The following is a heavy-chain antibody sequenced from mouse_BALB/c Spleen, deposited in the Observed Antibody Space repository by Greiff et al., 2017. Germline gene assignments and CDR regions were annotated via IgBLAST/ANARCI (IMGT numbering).Heavy chain of an antibody. D-gene: IGHD1-1*01. J-gene: IGHJ3*01. CDR2: ISSGGST. CDR1: GFTFSSYA. Sequence: EVQVVESGGGLVKPGGSLKLSCAASGFTFSSYAMSWVRQTPEKRLEWVASISSGGSTYYPDSVKGRFTISRDNARNILYLQMSSLRSEDTAMYYCARVGSSSPFAYWGQGTLVTVSA. CDR3: ARVGSSSPFAY. V-gene: IGHV5-6-5*01.